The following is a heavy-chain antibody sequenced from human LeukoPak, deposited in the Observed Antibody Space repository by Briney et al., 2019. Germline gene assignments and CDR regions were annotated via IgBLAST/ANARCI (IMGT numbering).Heavy chain of an antibody. V-gene: IGHV3-30*18. D-gene: IGHD6-19*01. CDR2: ISYDGSNK. J-gene: IGHJ4*02. CDR3: AKGPYSSGWYIGPVDY. Sequence: GRSLRLSCAASGFTFSSYGMHWVRQAPGKGLEWVAVISYDGSNKYYADSVKGRFTISRDNSKNTLYLQMNSLRAEDTAVYYCAKGPYSSGWYIGPVDYWGQGTLVTVSS. CDR1: GFTFSSYG.